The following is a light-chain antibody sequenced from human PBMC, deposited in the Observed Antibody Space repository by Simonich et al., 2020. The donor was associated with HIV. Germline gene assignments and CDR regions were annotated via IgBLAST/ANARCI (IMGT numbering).Light chain of an antibody. Sequence: QSALTQPASVSGSPGQSITISCTGTSSDVGNYNLVSWYQHHPGKAPKLMIYEGSKRPSGVSNRFSVSKSANTSSLKISGLQAADEAVYYGCSYEGSNIYMVFGGGTKLTVL. CDR2: EGS. CDR3: CSYEGSNIYMV. J-gene: IGLJ2*01. CDR1: SSDVGNYNL. V-gene: IGLV2-23*01.